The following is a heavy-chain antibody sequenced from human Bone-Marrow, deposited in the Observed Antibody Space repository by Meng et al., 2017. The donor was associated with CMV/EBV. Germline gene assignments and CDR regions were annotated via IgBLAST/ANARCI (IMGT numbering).Heavy chain of an antibody. J-gene: IGHJ5*02. Sequence: ASVKVSCKASGYTFTSYDINWVRQATGQGLEWMGWMNPNSGNTGYAQKFQGRVTMTRNTSISTAYMELSSLRSEDTAVYYCARWLRGCRPICNWFDPWGQGTLVTVSS. D-gene: IGHD3-3*01. CDR2: MNPNSGNT. V-gene: IGHV1-8*01. CDR3: ARWLRGCRPICNWFDP. CDR1: GYTFTSYD.